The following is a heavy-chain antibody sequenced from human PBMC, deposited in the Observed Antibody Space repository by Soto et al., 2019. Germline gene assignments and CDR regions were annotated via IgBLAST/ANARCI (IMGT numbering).Heavy chain of an antibody. CDR3: ARDGREASGMDV. CDR2: IYYRGST. V-gene: IGHV4-59*11. D-gene: IGHD1-26*01. CDR1: GGSISSHY. J-gene: IGHJ6*02. Sequence: SETLSLTCTVSGGSISSHYWSWVRQAPGKGLEWIGHIYYRGSTTYNPSLRSRSTISVDTSNNQFSLKLNSVTTADTAVYYCARDGREASGMDVWGQGTTVPVS.